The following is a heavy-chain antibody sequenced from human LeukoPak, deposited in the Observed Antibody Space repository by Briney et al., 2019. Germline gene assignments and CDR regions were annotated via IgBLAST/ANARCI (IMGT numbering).Heavy chain of an antibody. CDR1: GFTFADYA. CDR2: ISWNSGSI. D-gene: IGHD5-18*01. V-gene: IGHV3-9*01. Sequence: PGRSLRLSCAASGFTFADYAMHWVRQAPGKGLEGVSGISWNSGSIASADSVKGRFTISRDNAKYSRYLQMYMLRAEDTVLDYCGASYGLGGYIWFDPWGQGTLVTVSS. J-gene: IGHJ5*02. CDR3: GASYGLGGYIWFDP.